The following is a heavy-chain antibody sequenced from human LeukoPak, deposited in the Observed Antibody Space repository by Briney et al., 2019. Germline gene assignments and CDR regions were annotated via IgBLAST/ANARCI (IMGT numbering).Heavy chain of an antibody. CDR2: IYYSGST. CDR3: ARHSRGPAAGPAFDY. J-gene: IGHJ4*02. D-gene: IGHD6-13*01. V-gene: IGHV4-39*01. Sequence: SETLSLTCTVSGGSISSSTYYWGWIRQPPGKGLEWIGSIYYSGSTYYNPSLKGRVMISVDTSKNQFSLSSVTAADTAEYYCARHSRGPAAGPAFDYWGQGTLVTVSS. CDR1: GGSISSSTYY.